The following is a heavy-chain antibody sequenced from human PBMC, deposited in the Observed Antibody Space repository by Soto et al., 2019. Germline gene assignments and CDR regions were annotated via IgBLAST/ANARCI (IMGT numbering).Heavy chain of an antibody. CDR3: ARIYYDSVFDY. J-gene: IGHJ4*02. Sequence: TSETLSLTCTVPGGSISGSSYYWGWIRQPPGKGLEWIGNIYYSGSTYYNPSLKSRVTISVDTSKNQFSLKLSSVTAADTAVYYCARIYYDSVFDYWGQGTLVTVSS. D-gene: IGHD3-22*01. V-gene: IGHV4-39*01. CDR2: IYYSGST. CDR1: GGSISGSSYY.